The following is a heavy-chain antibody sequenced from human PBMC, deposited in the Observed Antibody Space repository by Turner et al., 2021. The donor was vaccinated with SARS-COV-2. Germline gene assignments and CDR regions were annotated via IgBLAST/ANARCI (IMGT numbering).Heavy chain of an antibody. D-gene: IGHD2-21*02. V-gene: IGHV4-39*01. CDR3: ASPVVVTATPNYYGMDV. J-gene: IGHJ6*02. CDR2: IYYSGST. Sequence: QLQLQESGPGLVKPSETLSLTCTVSGGSISSSRFHWGWIRRPPGKGLEWIGNIYYSGSTYYNPSLKSRVTISVDTSKNQFSLKLGSVTAADTAVYYCASPVVVTATPNYYGMDVWGQGTTVTVSS. CDR1: GGSISSSRFH.